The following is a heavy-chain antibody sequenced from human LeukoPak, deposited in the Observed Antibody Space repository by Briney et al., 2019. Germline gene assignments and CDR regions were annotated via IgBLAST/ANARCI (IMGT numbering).Heavy chain of an antibody. CDR1: GFTFSSYG. CDR3: AKDRSQFIAAAGTHPQDY. J-gene: IGHJ4*02. D-gene: IGHD6-13*01. V-gene: IGHV3-30*02. Sequence: EGSLRLSCAASGFTFSSYGMHWVRQAPGKGLEWVAFIRYDGSNKYYADSVKGRFTISRDNSKNTLYLQMNSLRAEDTAVYYCAKDRSQFIAAAGTHPQDYWGQGTLVTVSS. CDR2: IRYDGSNK.